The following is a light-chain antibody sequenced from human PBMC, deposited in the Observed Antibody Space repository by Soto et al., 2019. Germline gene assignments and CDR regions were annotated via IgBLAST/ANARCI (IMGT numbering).Light chain of an antibody. CDR2: GAS. CDR3: QQSYSTPYT. J-gene: IGKJ2*01. CDR1: QSVSSSY. Sequence: EIVLTQSPGTLSLSPGERATLSCRASQSVSSSYLAWYQQKPGQAPRLLIYGASSRATGIPDRFSGSGSGTDFTLTISRLEPEDFATYYCQQSYSTPYTFGQGTKLEI. V-gene: IGKV3-20*01.